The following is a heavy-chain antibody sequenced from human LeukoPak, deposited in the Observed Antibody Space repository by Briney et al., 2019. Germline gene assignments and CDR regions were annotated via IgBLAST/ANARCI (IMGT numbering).Heavy chain of an antibody. D-gene: IGHD3-3*01. CDR1: GFSFSNYA. V-gene: IGHV3-23*01. CDR2: ISGTGGNT. J-gene: IGHJ4*02. CDR3: AKDSFGVVSPIDY. Sequence: PGGSLRLSCAVSGFSFSNYAMSWVRQFPGKGLEWVSGISGTGGNTYYADSVKGRFTISRDNSKNTLYLQMNSLRAEDTAVYYCAKDSFGVVSPIDYWGQGTLVTVSS.